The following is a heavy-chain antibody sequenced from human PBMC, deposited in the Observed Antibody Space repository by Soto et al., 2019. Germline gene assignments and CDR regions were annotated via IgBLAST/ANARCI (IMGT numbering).Heavy chain of an antibody. CDR2: ISGSGGST. J-gene: IGHJ6*02. V-gene: IGHV3-23*01. CDR1: GFTFSSYA. CDR3: AKDVSEQPIHTDAKRYYYGMDV. Sequence: GGSLRLSCAASGFTFSSYAMSWVRQAPGKGLEWVSAISGSGGSTYYADSVKGRFTISRDNSKNTLYLQMNSLRAEDTAVYYCAKDVSEQPIHTDAKRYYYGMDVWGQVTKCTGAS. D-gene: IGHD2-2*02.